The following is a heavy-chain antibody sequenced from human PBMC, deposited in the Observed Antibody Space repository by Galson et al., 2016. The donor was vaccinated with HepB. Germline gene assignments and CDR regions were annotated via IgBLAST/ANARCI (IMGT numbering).Heavy chain of an antibody. D-gene: IGHD3-22*01. CDR2: ISYDGTHE. V-gene: IGHV3-30*18. J-gene: IGHJ4*02. CDR1: GFSFNNFA. CDR3: AKPFNDYDSSGYYVDY. Sequence: SLRLSCAASGFSFNNFAIHWVRQTPGKGLEWVAVISYDGTHEYYADFVRGRFTISRDNSKTTVYLQMNSLRAEDTAVYFCAKPFNDYDSSGYYVDYWGQGTLVTVSS.